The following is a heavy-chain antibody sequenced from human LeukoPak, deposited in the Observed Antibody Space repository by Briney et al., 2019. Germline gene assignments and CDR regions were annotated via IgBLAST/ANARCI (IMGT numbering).Heavy chain of an antibody. CDR2: IIPILGIA. D-gene: IGHD2/OR15-2a*01. CDR3: ARWAGSSSMPFDY. V-gene: IGHV1-69*04. J-gene: IGHJ4*02. Sequence: ASVKVSCRASGGTFSSYAISWVRQAPGQGLEWMGRIIPILGIANYAQKFQGRVTITADKSTSTAYMELSGLRSEDTAVYYCARWAGSSSMPFDYWGQGTLVTVSS. CDR1: GGTFSSYA.